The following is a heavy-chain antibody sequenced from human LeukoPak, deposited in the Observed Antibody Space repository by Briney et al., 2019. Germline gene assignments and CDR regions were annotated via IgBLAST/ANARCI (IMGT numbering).Heavy chain of an antibody. CDR3: ARCSSTSCYIDY. V-gene: IGHV4-34*01. CDR1: GGSFSGYY. J-gene: IGHJ4*02. Sequence: SETLSLTCAVYGGSFSGYYWSWIRQPPGKGLEWIGEINHSGSTNYNPSLKSRVTIPVDTSKNQFSLKLSSVTAADTAVYYCARCSSTSCYIDYWGQGTLVTVSS. D-gene: IGHD2-2*02. CDR2: INHSGST.